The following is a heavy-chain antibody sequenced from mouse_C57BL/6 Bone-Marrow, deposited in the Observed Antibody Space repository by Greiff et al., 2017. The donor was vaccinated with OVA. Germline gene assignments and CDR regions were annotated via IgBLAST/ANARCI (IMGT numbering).Heavy chain of an antibody. V-gene: IGHV14-1*01. D-gene: IGHD3-2*02. CDR2: IDPEDGDT. CDR3: TKDSSGYYFDY. Sequence: VQLQQSGAELVRPGASVKLSCTASGFNIKDYYMHWVKQRPEQGLEWIGKIDPEDGDTEYAPKFQGKATMTADTSSNTPYLQLISLTSEDTAVYYCTKDSSGYYFDYWGQGTTLTVSS. J-gene: IGHJ2*01. CDR1: GFNIKDYY.